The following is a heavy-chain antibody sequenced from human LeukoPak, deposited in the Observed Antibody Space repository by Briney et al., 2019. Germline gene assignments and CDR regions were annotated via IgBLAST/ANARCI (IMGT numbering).Heavy chain of an antibody. CDR1: GFTFSNYW. D-gene: IGHD3-10*01. Sequence: QPGGSLRLSCTASGFTFSNYWMSWVRQAPGKGLEWVANIKQDGSEKYYVDSVKGRFTISRDNAKNSLYLQRNSLRAEDTAVYYCARGGSATYWCDYWGQGTLVTVSS. CDR3: ARGGSATYWCDY. J-gene: IGHJ4*02. V-gene: IGHV3-7*04. CDR2: IKQDGSEK.